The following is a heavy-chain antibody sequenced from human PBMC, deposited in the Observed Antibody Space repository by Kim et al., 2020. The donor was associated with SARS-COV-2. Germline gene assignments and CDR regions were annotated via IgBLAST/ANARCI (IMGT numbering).Heavy chain of an antibody. D-gene: IGHD2-2*01. V-gene: IGHV4-34*01. CDR1: GGSFSGHT. J-gene: IGHJ6*02. CDR3: TRGRVGVVPAPVLGLGPYYDYFILDV. Sequence: SETLSLTCAVYGGSFSGHTWSWIRQPPGKELEWIGEITHSGSTKYNPSLKSRLTISMDMSKNQFSLKLTSVTAADTALYYCTRGRVGVVPAPVLGLGPYYDYFILDVWGHGTTVAVSS. CDR2: ITHSGST.